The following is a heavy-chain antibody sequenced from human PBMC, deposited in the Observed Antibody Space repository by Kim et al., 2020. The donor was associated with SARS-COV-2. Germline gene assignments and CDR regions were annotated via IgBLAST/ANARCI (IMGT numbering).Heavy chain of an antibody. CDR2: VSGIGGST. CDR1: GFTFSSYV. Sequence: GGSLRLSCAASGFTFSSYVMTWVRQAPGQGLEWVSTVSGIGGSTFYADSVKGRFTISRDNSKNTLYLQVNSLRAEDTAVYYCARTNRYSSSCYLFDYWGQGTLVAVS. V-gene: IGHV3-23*01. D-gene: IGHD6-13*01. CDR3: ARTNRYSSSCYLFDY. J-gene: IGHJ4*02.